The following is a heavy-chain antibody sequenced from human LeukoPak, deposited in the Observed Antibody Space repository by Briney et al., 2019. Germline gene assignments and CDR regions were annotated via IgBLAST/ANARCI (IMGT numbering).Heavy chain of an antibody. CDR1: GYTFTIYG. CDR3: ARDPENYYDSSGYYSRGAFDI. D-gene: IGHD3-22*01. CDR2: ISAYNGNT. V-gene: IGHV1-18*01. Sequence: ASVKVSCKASGYTFTIYGISWVRQAPGQGLEWMGWISAYNGNTNYAQKLQGRVTMTTDTSTSTAYMELRSLRSDDTAVYYCARDPENYYDSSGYYSRGAFDIWGQGTMVTVSS. J-gene: IGHJ3*02.